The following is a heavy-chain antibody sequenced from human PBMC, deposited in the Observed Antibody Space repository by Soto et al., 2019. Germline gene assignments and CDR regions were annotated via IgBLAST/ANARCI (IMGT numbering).Heavy chain of an antibody. CDR1: GFTFDDYG. D-gene: IGHD6-19*01. V-gene: IGHV3-20*04. CDR3: ARGRGKDAYVGSGF. J-gene: IGHJ4*02. CDR2: INWNGGRT. Sequence: EVQLAESGGTVARPGESLRLSCAVSGFTFDDYGMSWVRQGPGKGLEWVAGINWNGGRTGYADPVKGRFTISRDNARNSLRLQMNSLRAEDTALYYCARGRGKDAYVGSGFWGQGTLVTVSS.